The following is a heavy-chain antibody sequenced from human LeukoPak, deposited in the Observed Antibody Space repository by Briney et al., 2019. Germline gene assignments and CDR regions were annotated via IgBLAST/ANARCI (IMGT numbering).Heavy chain of an antibody. Sequence: SETLSLTCTVSGGSMRSYYWSWIRQPAGKGLEWTGYIYYSGSTYYNPSLKSRVTISVDTSKNQFSLKLSSVTAADTAIYYCARQGWWFDPWGQGTLVTVSS. V-gene: IGHV4-59*08. CDR2: IYYSGST. J-gene: IGHJ5*02. CDR3: ARQGWWFDP. D-gene: IGHD2-15*01. CDR1: GGSMRSYY.